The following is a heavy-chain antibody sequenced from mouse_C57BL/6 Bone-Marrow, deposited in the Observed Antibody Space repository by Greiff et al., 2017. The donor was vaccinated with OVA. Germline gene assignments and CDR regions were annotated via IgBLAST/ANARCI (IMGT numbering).Heavy chain of an antibody. CDR1: GYTFTSYW. J-gene: IGHJ1*03. CDR3: AITHYDGSSYWYFDV. CDR2: IHPSDSDT. V-gene: IGHV1-74*01. D-gene: IGHD1-1*01. Sequence: QVQLQQPGAELVKPGASVKVSCKASGYTFTSYWMHWVKQRPGQGLEWIGRIHPSDSDTNYNQKFKGKATLTVDKSSSTAYMQLSSLTSEDSAVYDCAITHYDGSSYWYFDVWGTGTTVTVSS.